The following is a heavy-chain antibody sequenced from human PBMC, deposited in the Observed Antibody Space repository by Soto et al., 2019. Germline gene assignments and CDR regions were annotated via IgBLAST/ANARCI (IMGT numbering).Heavy chain of an antibody. CDR3: ARVGPVYNSVSSIRGRWFDP. D-gene: IGHD3-16*01. V-gene: IGHV4-38-2*01. CDR2: IHHTGGT. CDR1: GYSITSGYY. J-gene: IGHJ5*02. Sequence: SETLSLTCAVSGYSITSGYYWGWIRQPPGKGLEWMGTIHHTGGTYYNPSLKSRVSMSIVTSKNQFSLRLSSVTAADTAVHYCARVGPVYNSVSSIRGRWFDPWGQGTLVTVSS.